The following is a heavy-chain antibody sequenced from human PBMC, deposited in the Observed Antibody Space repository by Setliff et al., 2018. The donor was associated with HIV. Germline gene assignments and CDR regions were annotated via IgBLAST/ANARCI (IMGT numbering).Heavy chain of an antibody. J-gene: IGHJ3*02. CDR2: IYSGGST. V-gene: IGHV3-53*05. CDR3: ARDDSNGNTDAFDI. D-gene: IGHD5-18*01. Sequence: PGGSLRLSCAASGFTVSSNYMSWVRQAPGKGLEWVSVIYSGGSTYYADSVKGRFTISRDNSKNTLYLQMNSLRAEDTAVYYCARDDSNGNTDAFDIWGQGTTVTVS. CDR1: GFTVSSNY.